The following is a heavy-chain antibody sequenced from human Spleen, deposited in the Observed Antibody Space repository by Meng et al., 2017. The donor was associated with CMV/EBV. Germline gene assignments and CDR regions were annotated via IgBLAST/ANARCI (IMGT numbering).Heavy chain of an antibody. CDR3: ARGHDWGGLDSYGMDV. CDR2: IYYSGST. Sequence: SISSSSYYWGWIRQPPGKGLEWIGSIYYSGSTYYNPSLKSRVTISVDTSKNQFSLKLSSVTAADTAVYYCARGHDWGGLDSYGMDVWGQGTTVTVSS. CDR1: SISSSSYY. J-gene: IGHJ6*02. V-gene: IGHV4-39*07. D-gene: IGHD3-9*01.